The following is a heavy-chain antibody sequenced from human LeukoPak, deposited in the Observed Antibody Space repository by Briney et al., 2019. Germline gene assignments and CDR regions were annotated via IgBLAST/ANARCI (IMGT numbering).Heavy chain of an antibody. CDR3: ARDFTSGWSNHYSYGMDV. D-gene: IGHD6-19*01. J-gene: IGHJ6*02. CDR1: GGSISTYY. V-gene: IGHV4-4*07. CDR2: IYTSGST. Sequence: SETLSLTCTVSGGSISTYYWSWIRQPAGKGLEWIGRIYTSGSTKYNPSLKSRVTMSVDTSKNQFSLKVSSVTAADTAVYYCARDFTSGWSNHYSYGMDVWGQGTTVTVSS.